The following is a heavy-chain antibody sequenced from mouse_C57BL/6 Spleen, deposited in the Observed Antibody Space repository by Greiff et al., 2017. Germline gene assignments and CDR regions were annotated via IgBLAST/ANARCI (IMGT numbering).Heavy chain of an antibody. J-gene: IGHJ4*01. V-gene: IGHV1-64*01. CDR1: GYTFTSYW. CDR3: ERWRGYHNSYAMDY. D-gene: IGHD2-2*01. CDR2: IHPNNGST. Sequence: QVQLQQPGAELVKPGASVKLSCKASGYTFTSYWMHWVKQRPGQGLEWIGMIHPNNGSTSYNEKFKSKATLTVDKSSSTAYMQLSSLTSEDSAVYDGERWRGYHNSYAMDYWGQGTLVTVS.